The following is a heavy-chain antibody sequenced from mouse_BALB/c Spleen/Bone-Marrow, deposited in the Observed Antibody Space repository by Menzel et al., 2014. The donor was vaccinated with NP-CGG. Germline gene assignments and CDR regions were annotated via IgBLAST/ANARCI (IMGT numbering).Heavy chain of an antibody. Sequence: QVQLKQSAVELARPGASVKMPCKASGYTFTSYTIHWIRQRPGQGLEWIGYIHPSSGYTGYSQKFKDKTALTADKSSTTAYMQLSSLTSEDSAVYYCARKYFNVPHFMDYWGQGTSVTVSS. CDR1: GYTFTSYT. CDR2: IHPSSGYT. D-gene: IGHD2-10*02. J-gene: IGHJ4*01. CDR3: ARKYFNVPHFMDY. V-gene: IGHV1-4*02.